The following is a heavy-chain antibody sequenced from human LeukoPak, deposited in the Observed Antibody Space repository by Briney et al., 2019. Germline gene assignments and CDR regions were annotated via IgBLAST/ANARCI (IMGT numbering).Heavy chain of an antibody. V-gene: IGHV4-4*07. CDR2: IYTSGST. CDR3: ARDPGSSSYYDSSGYLGGDY. Sequence: SETLSLTCTVSGGSISSYYWSWIRQPAGKGLEWIGRIYTSGSTNYNPSLKSRVTMSVDTSKNRFSLKLSSVTAADTAVYYCARDPGSSSYYDSSGYLGGDYWGQGTLVTVSS. J-gene: IGHJ4*02. D-gene: IGHD3-22*01. CDR1: GGSISSYY.